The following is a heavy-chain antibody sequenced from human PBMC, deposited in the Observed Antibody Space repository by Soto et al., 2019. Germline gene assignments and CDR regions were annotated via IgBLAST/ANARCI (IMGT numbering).Heavy chain of an antibody. CDR3: ARPLRYHASSGYYTFDF. Sequence: SVKVSCKASGGTFSSYAISWVRQAPGQGLGWMGGIIPIFGTANYAQKFQGRVTITADESTSTAYMELSSLRSEDTAVYYCARPLRYHASSGYYTFDFWGQGTLVTVSS. V-gene: IGHV1-69*13. J-gene: IGHJ4*02. CDR1: GGTFSSYA. D-gene: IGHD3-22*01. CDR2: IIPIFGTA.